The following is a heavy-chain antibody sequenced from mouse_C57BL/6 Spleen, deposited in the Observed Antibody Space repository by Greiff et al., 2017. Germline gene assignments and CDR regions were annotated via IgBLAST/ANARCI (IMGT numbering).Heavy chain of an antibody. CDR3: ARGGSPSYYAMDY. D-gene: IGHD1-1*01. CDR2: ISNGGGST. V-gene: IGHV5-12*01. Sequence: DVKLVESGGGLVQPGGSLKLSCAASGFTFSDYYMYWVRQTPEKRLEWVAYISNGGGSTYYPDTVKGRFTISRDNAKNTLYLQMSRLKSEDTAMYYCARGGSPSYYAMDYWGQGTSVTVSS. CDR1: GFTFSDYY. J-gene: IGHJ4*01.